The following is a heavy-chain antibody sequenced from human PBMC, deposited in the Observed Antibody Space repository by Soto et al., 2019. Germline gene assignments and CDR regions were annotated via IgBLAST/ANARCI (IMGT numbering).Heavy chain of an antibody. J-gene: IGHJ4*02. CDR3: ARWSYLDY. V-gene: IGHV3-23*01. CDR1: GFTFSSYA. Sequence: PGGSLRLSCAASGFTFSSYAMHWVRQAPGKGLEWVSTISGSDGKTFYADSVKGRFSISRDTSQSTLYLQMNSLRADDQAMYYCARWSYLDYWGQGTRVTVSS. D-gene: IGHD3-3*01. CDR2: ISGSDGKT.